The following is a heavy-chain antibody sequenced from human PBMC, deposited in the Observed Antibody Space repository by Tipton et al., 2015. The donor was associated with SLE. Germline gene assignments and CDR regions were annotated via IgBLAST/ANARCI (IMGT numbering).Heavy chain of an antibody. V-gene: IGHV3-48*03. D-gene: IGHD5-24*01. CDR1: GFTFSSYE. CDR3: ASAPDGLFDP. Sequence: LRLSCAASGFTFSSYEMNWVRQAPGKGLEWVSYISSSGSTIYYADSVKGRFTISRDNAKNSLYLQMNSLRAEDTAVYYCASAPDGLFDPWGQGTLVTVSS. J-gene: IGHJ5*02. CDR2: ISSSGSTI.